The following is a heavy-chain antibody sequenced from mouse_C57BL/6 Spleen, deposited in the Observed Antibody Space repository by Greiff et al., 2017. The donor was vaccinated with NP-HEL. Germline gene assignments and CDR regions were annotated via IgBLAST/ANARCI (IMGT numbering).Heavy chain of an antibody. V-gene: IGHV1-47*01. Sequence: VQLQQSGAELVKPGASVKMSCKASGYTFTTYPIEWMKQNHGKSLEWIGNFHPYNDDTKYNEKFKGKATLTAEKSSSTDYLELSRLTSDDSAVYYCAKRRDGYYEYFDYWGKGTTLTVSS. CDR2: FHPYNDDT. CDR3: AKRRDGYYEYFDY. D-gene: IGHD2-3*01. CDR1: GYTFTTYP. J-gene: IGHJ2*01.